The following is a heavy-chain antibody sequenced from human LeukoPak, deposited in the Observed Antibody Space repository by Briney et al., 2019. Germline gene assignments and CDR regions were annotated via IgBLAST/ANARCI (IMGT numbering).Heavy chain of an antibody. D-gene: IGHD5-24*01. V-gene: IGHV3-30*02. CDR1: GFTFSSYD. Sequence: GGSLRLSCAASGFTFSSYDMYWVRQAPGKGLDWVAFVRYDGSQKYYADSVKGRFTISRDNSKNTLYLQMNSLRAEDTAVYYCARHRSGWLQSSFDYWGQGTLVTVSS. J-gene: IGHJ4*02. CDR2: VRYDGSQK. CDR3: ARHRSGWLQSSFDY.